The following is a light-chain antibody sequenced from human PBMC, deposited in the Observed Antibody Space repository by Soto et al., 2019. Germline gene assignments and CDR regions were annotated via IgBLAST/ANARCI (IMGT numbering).Light chain of an antibody. CDR2: LGS. CDR3: MQALRGLT. J-gene: IGKJ4*01. V-gene: IGKV2-28*01. Sequence: DIVMTQSPLSLPATPGEPASISCRSSQSLLHSNGYNYLDWYLQKPGQSPQLLIYLGSNRASGVPDRFSGSGSGTDFTLKISRVEAEDVGVYYCMQALRGLTFGGGTKVEIK. CDR1: QSLLHSNGYNY.